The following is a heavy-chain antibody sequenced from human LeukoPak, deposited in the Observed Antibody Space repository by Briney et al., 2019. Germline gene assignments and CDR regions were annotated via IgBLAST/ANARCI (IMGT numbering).Heavy chain of an antibody. Sequence: GRSLILSCAASGFTFDDYVMHWVRQAPGKGLEWVSGISWNSGSIGYADSVKGRFTISRDNAKNSLYLQMNSLRAEDMALYYCAKGTLTGSFDYWGQGTLVTVSS. D-gene: IGHD3-9*01. V-gene: IGHV3-9*03. J-gene: IGHJ4*02. CDR2: ISWNSGSI. CDR3: AKGTLTGSFDY. CDR1: GFTFDDYV.